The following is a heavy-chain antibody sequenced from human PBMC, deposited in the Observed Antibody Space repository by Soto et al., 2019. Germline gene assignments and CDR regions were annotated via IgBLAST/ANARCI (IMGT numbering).Heavy chain of an antibody. CDR3: ARGFCSGGNCYLDFEY. CDR2: IDWDDGK. D-gene: IGHD2-15*01. J-gene: IGHJ4*02. V-gene: IGHV2-70*04. Sequence: SGPTLVNPTQTLTLTCTFSGFSLSTKGMRVSWVRQPPGKALEWLARIDWDDGKFYNMSLQTRLTISKDTSKNQVVLTMTNVDPVDTATYYCARGFCSGGNCYLDFEYWGQGTRVTVSS. CDR1: GFSLSTKGMR.